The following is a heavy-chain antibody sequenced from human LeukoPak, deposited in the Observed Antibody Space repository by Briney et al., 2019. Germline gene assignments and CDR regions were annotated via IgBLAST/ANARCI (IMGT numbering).Heavy chain of an antibody. J-gene: IGHJ4*02. D-gene: IGHD3-16*01. CDR1: GGSISSGTHY. CDR2: IYYTGIT. V-gene: IGHV4-31*03. Sequence: PSETLSRTCTVSGGSISSGTHYYNWIRQHPGKCLEWIGYIYYTGITSYNPSLKSRVTMSVDTSMNQVSLKVTSLTAADTAVYYCAASSGVTLGRFWGQGALVTVSS. CDR3: AASSGVTLGRF.